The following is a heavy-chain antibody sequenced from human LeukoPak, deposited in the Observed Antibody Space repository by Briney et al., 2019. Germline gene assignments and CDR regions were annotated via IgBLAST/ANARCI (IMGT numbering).Heavy chain of an antibody. D-gene: IGHD5-18*01. CDR2: ISSSSSYI. Sequence: GGSLRLSCAASGFTFSSYGMNWVRQAPGKGLEWVSSISSSSSYIYYADSVKGRFTISRDNAKNSLYLQMNSLRAEDTAVYYCARDGGYSYGFHYYYYMDVWGKGTTVTVSS. CDR1: GFTFSSYG. J-gene: IGHJ6*03. CDR3: ARDGGYSYGFHYYYYMDV. V-gene: IGHV3-21*01.